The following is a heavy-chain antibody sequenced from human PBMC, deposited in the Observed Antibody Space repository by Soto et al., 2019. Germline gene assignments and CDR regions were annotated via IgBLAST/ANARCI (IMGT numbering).Heavy chain of an antibody. V-gene: IGHV4-34*01. D-gene: IGHD3-16*02. CDR1: GGSFSGYY. J-gene: IGHJ4*02. CDR3: ARGYYDYVWGSYRLYYFDY. Sequence: SETLSLTCAVYGGSFSGYYWRWIRQPPGKGLEWIGEIKHSGSTNYNPFLKIRVTISVDTSKNQFSLKLSSVTAADTAVYYCARGYYDYVWGSYRLYYFDYWGQGTLVTVSS. CDR2: IKHSGST.